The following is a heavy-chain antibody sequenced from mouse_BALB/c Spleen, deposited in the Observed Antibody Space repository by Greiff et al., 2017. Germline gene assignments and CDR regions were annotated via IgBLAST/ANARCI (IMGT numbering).Heavy chain of an antibody. CDR2: ISSGGSYT. V-gene: IGHV5-6-4*01. J-gene: IGHJ3*01. Sequence: EVHLVESGGGLVKPGGSLKLSCAASGFTFSSYTMSWVRQTPEKRLEWVATISSGGSYTYYPDSVKGRFTISRDNAKNTLYLQMSSLKSEDTAMYYCTRDRGDEGWFAYWGQGTLVTVSA. D-gene: IGHD3-1*01. CDR1: GFTFSSYT. CDR3: TRDRGDEGWFAY.